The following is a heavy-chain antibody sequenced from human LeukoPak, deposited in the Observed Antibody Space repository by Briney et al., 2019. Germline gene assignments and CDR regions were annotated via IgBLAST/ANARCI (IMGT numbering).Heavy chain of an antibody. CDR1: GFTFSSYA. D-gene: IGHD2-2*01. Sequence: PGGSLRLSCAASGFTFSSYAMHWVRQASGKGLEWVAVISYYGSNKYYADSVKGRFTISRDNSKNTLYLKMNSLRAEDTAVYYCAREGMVVPAATFDYWGQGALVTVSS. V-gene: IGHV3-30*04. J-gene: IGHJ4*02. CDR3: AREGMVVPAATFDY. CDR2: ISYYGSNK.